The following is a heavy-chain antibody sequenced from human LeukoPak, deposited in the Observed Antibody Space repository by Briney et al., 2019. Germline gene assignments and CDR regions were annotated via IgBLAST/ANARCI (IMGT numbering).Heavy chain of an antibody. D-gene: IGHD2-8*01. V-gene: IGHV1-2*02. J-gene: IGHJ4*02. CDR3: ARDPPGVRYGRPIFDF. CDR1: GYTFTGYY. Sequence: ASVKVSCKASGYTFTGYYMHWVRQAPGQGLEWMGWTNPNSGGTNYAQKFQGRVTMTRDKSISTAYMELYSLRSDDTAVYYCARDPPGVRYGRPIFDFWGQGTLVTVSS. CDR2: TNPNSGGT.